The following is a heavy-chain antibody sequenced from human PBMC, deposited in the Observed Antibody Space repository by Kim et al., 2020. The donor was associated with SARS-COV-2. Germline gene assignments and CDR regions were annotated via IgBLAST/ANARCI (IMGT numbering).Heavy chain of an antibody. Sequence: GGSLRLSCAASGFTFSSYSMNWVRQAPGKGLEWVSSISSSSSYIYYADSVKGRFTISRDNAKNSLYLQMNSLRAEDTAVYYCARALTYYDILTGYQEDAFDIWGQGTMVTVSS. CDR3: ARALTYYDILTGYQEDAFDI. CDR1: GFTFSSYS. CDR2: ISSSSSYI. J-gene: IGHJ3*02. V-gene: IGHV3-21*01. D-gene: IGHD3-9*01.